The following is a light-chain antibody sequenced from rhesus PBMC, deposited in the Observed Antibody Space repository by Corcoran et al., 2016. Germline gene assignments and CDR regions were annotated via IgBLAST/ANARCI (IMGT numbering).Light chain of an antibody. Sequence: DIQMTQSPSSLSASVGDTVTIACRTSQDISNYLNWFQQKQGKAPKLLISSATTLQSGVPSSFSGSGTGTVITLTIRRLQPRGFATYYCQQYKSYPYSFGQGTKVEIK. CDR3: QQYKSYPYS. V-gene: IGKV1-28*02. J-gene: IGKJ2*01. CDR2: SAT. CDR1: QDISNY.